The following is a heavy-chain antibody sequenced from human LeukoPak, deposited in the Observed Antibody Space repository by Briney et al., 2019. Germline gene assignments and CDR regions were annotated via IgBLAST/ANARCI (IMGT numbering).Heavy chain of an antibody. D-gene: IGHD3-10*01. CDR3: ARVEEGYGSGRRENYYYYYMDV. CDR1: AGSFSGYY. V-gene: IGHV4-34*01. Sequence: SETLSLPCAVYAGSFSGYYWCWIRQPPAKGLEWIGGIKHSGSTNYNPSLKSRVTISVDTSKNQFSLKLSSVTAADTAVYYCARVEEGYGSGRRENYYYYYMDVWGKGTTVTISS. CDR2: IKHSGST. J-gene: IGHJ6*03.